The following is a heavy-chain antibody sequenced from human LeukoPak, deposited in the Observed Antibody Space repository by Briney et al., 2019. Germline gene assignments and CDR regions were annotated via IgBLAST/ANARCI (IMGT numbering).Heavy chain of an antibody. Sequence: GGSLRLSCAASGFTFSDYYMSWVRQAPGKGLEWVAVIWYDGSNKYYADSVKGRFTISRDNSKNTLHLQMNSLRAEDTAVYYCARDFYDDSDYWGQGTLVTVSS. J-gene: IGHJ4*02. V-gene: IGHV3-33*08. CDR1: GFTFSDYY. CDR3: ARDFYDDSDY. CDR2: IWYDGSNK. D-gene: IGHD2/OR15-2a*01.